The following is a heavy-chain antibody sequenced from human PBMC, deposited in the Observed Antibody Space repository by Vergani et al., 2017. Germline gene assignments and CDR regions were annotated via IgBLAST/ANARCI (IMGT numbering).Heavy chain of an antibody. CDR3: ARDGGEYDKDALDV. CDR2: IYTSGAT. D-gene: IGHD2-21*01. Sequence: QVQLQESGPGLVKPSQTLSLTCTVSGGSFSTGGQSWTWLRQSAGKGLEWIGRIYTSGATNYNPSLGSRASMSVDASKKQFSLKLTSVTAADTAVYYCARDGGEYDKDALDVWGQGTKVTVTS. CDR1: GGSFSTGGQS. V-gene: IGHV4-61*02. J-gene: IGHJ3*01.